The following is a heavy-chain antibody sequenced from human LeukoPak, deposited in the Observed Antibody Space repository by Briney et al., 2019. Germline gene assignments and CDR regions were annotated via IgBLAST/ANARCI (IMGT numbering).Heavy chain of an antibody. CDR3: ARGHHYGDYGPRYNY. J-gene: IGHJ4*02. CDR2: IYYSGST. V-gene: IGHV4-59*01. CDR1: GGSISSYY. D-gene: IGHD4-17*01. Sequence: SETLSLPFTVSGGSISSYYWSWIRQPPGRGLEWIGYIYYSGSTNYNPSLKSRVTISVDTSKNQFSLKLSSVTAADTAVYYCARGHHYGDYGPRYNYWGQGTLVTVSS.